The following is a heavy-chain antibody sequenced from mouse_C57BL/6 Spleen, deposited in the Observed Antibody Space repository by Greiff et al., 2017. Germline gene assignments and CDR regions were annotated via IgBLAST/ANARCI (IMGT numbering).Heavy chain of an antibody. V-gene: IGHV1-80*01. CDR1: GYAFSSYW. CDR3: ARSGGARYFDY. CDR2: IYPGDGDT. J-gene: IGHJ2*01. D-gene: IGHD3-1*01. Sequence: QVQLQQSGAELVKPGASVKISCKASGYAFSSYWMNWVKQRPGKGLEWIGQIYPGDGDTNYNGKLKGKATLTADKSSRTAYMRRSSLTSEDAAVYFCARSGGARYFDYWGQGTTLTVSS.